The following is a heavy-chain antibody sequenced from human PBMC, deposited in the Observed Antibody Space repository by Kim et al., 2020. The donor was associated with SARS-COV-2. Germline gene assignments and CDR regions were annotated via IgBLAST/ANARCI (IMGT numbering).Heavy chain of an antibody. V-gene: IGHV3-7*01. CDR3: ARGGGLWFGDLMDV. D-gene: IGHD3-10*01. CDR1: GFTFSSYW. Sequence: GGSLRLSCAASGFTFSSYWMSWVRQAPGKGLEWVANIKQDGSEKYYVDSVKGRFTISRDNAKNSLYLQMNSLRAEDTAVYYCARGGGLWFGDLMDVWGQGTTVTVSS. J-gene: IGHJ6*02. CDR2: IKQDGSEK.